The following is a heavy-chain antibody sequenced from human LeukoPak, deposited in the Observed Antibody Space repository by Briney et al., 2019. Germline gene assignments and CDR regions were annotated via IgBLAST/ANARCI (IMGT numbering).Heavy chain of an antibody. CDR3: ARAIATKPYYYYYYMDV. V-gene: IGHV4-59*01. Sequence: SETLSLTCTVSGGSISSYYWSWIRQPPGKGLEWIGYIYYSGSTNYNPSLKSRVTISVDTSKHQFSLKLSSVTAADTAVYYCARAIATKPYYYYYYMDVWGKGTTVTVSS. CDR1: GGSISSYY. CDR2: IYYSGST. D-gene: IGHD2-21*01. J-gene: IGHJ6*03.